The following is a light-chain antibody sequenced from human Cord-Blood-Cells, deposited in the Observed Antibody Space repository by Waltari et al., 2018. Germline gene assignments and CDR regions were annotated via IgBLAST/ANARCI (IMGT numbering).Light chain of an antibody. J-gene: IGLJ1*01. CDR1: SSAVGGYNY. CDR2: DVS. Sequence: QSALTQPRSVSGSPGQPVTISCTGTSSAVGGYNYVSWYQQHPGKAPKLMIYDVSKRPSGVPDRFSGSKSGNTASLTISGLQAEDEADYYCCSYAGSYTGVFGTGTKVTVL. CDR3: CSYAGSYTGV. V-gene: IGLV2-11*01.